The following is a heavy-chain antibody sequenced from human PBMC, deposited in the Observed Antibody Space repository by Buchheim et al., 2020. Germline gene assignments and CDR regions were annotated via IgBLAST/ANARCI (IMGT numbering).Heavy chain of an antibody. J-gene: IGHJ4*02. CDR2: ISYDGSNK. CDR3: AKGWLQLDY. V-gene: IGHV3-30*18. D-gene: IGHD5-24*01. CDR1: GFTFSSYG. Sequence: QVQLVESGGGVVQPGRSLRLSCAASGFTFSSYGMHWVRQAPGKGLEWVAVISYDGSNKYYPYSVKGRFTIPRDNSKNTLYLQMNSLRAEDTAVYYCAKGWLQLDYWGQGTL.